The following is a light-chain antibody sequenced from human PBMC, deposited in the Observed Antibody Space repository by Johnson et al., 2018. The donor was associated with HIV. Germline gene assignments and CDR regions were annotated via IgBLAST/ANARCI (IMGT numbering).Light chain of an antibody. Sequence: HSVLTQPPSVSAAPGQKVTISCSGSSSNIGNNYVSWYQQLPGTAPKLLIYDNNKRPSGIPDRFSGSKSGTSATLGITGLQTGDEADYYYGTWGVFGTGTKVTVL. CDR1: SSNIGNNY. CDR3: GTWGV. V-gene: IGLV1-51*01. CDR2: DNN. J-gene: IGLJ1*01.